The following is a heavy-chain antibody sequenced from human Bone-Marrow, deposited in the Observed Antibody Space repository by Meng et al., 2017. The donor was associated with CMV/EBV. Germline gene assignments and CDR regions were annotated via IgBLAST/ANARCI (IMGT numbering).Heavy chain of an antibody. V-gene: IGHV4-39*01. Sequence: SETLSLTCSLSGGFISSNSYYWGWIRQPPGKGLEWIGSIYYSGSTYYNPSLKSRVTISVDTSKNQFSLKLSSVTAADTAVYYCARQYSSSWYEALYYYYGMDVWGQGTTVTVSS. CDR1: GGFISSNSYY. J-gene: IGHJ6*02. D-gene: IGHD6-13*01. CDR2: IYYSGST. CDR3: ARQYSSSWYEALYYYYGMDV.